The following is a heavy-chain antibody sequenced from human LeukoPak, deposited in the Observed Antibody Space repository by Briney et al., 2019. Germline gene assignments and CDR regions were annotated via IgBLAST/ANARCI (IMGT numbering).Heavy chain of an antibody. CDR2: IRYDGSNK. D-gene: IGHD5-18*01. Sequence: PGGSLRLSCAASGFTFCSYGMHWVRQAPGKGLEWVAFIRYDGSNKYYADSVKGRFTISRDNSKNTLYLQMNSLRAEDTAVYYCANLWIQLWLSKDYMDVWGKGTTVTISS. V-gene: IGHV3-30*02. J-gene: IGHJ6*03. CDR3: ANLWIQLWLSKDYMDV. CDR1: GFTFCSYG.